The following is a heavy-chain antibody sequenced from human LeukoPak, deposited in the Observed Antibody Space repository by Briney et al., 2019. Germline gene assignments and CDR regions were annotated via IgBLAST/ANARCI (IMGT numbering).Heavy chain of an antibody. V-gene: IGHV3-23*01. D-gene: IGHD6-13*01. Sequence: PGGSLRLSCAASGFTFGSYAMSWVRQAPGKGLEWVSTITSSGDSTYYADSVKGRFTISRDNIKNTLYLQMNSLTAEDTAVYYCAKGQVAAVPSVGFDPWGQGTLVTV. CDR1: GFTFGSYA. J-gene: IGHJ5*02. CDR2: ITSSGDST. CDR3: AKGQVAAVPSVGFDP.